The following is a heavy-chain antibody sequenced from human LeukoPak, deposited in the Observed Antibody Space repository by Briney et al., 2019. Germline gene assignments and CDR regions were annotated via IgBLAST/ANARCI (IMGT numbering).Heavy chain of an antibody. CDR1: GFIFDDYA. D-gene: IGHD5-18*01. V-gene: IGHV3-9*01. CDR2: ISWNSGDI. CDR3: VKVRGYSYGYFDN. Sequence: PGGSLRLSCAASGFIFDDYAMHWVRQAPGKGLEWVSGISWNSGDIGYADSVKGRFTVSRDSAKNSLYLQMNSLRAEDSALYYCVKVRGYSYGYFDNWGQGILVTVSS. J-gene: IGHJ4*02.